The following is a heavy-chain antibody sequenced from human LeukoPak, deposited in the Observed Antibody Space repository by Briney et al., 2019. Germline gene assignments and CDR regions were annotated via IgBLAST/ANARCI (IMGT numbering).Heavy chain of an antibody. CDR2: INSDGSST. D-gene: IGHD3-10*01. Sequence: GGSLRLPCAASGFTFSSYWMHWVRQAPGKGLVWVSRINSDGSSTSYADSVKGRFTISRDNAKNTLYLQMNSLRAEDTAVYYCAKAMARGVRTDIPNWFDPWGQGTLVTVSS. CDR1: GFTFSSYW. CDR3: AKAMARGVRTDIPNWFDP. V-gene: IGHV3-74*01. J-gene: IGHJ5*02.